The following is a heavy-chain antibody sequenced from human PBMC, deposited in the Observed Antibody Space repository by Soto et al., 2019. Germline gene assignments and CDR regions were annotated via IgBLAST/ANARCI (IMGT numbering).Heavy chain of an antibody. D-gene: IGHD2-2*01. CDR3: ARLGYCSSTSCLPFDY. CDR1: GGSFSGYY. CDR2: INHSGST. V-gene: IGHV4-34*01. Sequence: PSETLSLTCAVYGGSFSGYYWSWIRQPPGKGLEWIGEINHSGSTNYNPSLKSRVTISVDTSKNQFSLKLSSVTAADTAVYYCARLGYCSSTSCLPFDYWGQGTLVTVSS. J-gene: IGHJ4*02.